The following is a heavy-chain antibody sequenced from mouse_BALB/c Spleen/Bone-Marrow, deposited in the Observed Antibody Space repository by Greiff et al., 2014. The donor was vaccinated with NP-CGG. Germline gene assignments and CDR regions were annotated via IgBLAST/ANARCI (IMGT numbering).Heavy chain of an antibody. Sequence: VKLQESGPGLVAPSQSLSITCTVSGFSLTSYGVHWVRQPPGKGLEWLGVIWAGGSTNYNSALMSRLSISKDNSKSQVFLKMNSLQTDDTAMYYCAREIYYGNYAWFAYWGQRTLVTVSA. CDR3: AREIYYGNYAWFAY. CDR1: GFSLTSYG. CDR2: IWAGGST. D-gene: IGHD2-1*01. V-gene: IGHV2-9*02. J-gene: IGHJ3*01.